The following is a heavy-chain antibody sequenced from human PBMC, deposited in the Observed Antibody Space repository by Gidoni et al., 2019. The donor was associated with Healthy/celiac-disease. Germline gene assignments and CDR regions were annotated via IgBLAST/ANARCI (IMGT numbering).Heavy chain of an antibody. J-gene: IGHJ4*02. D-gene: IGHD3-10*01. CDR1: GGTFSSYT. Sequence: QVQLVQSGAEVKKPGSSVQVSCKASGGTFSSYTISWVRQALGQGLEWMGRIIPILGIANYAQKFQGRVPITADKSTSTAYMELSSLRSEDTAVYYCASEFSDYWGQGTLVTVSS. CDR2: IIPILGIA. CDR3: ASEFSDY. V-gene: IGHV1-69*02.